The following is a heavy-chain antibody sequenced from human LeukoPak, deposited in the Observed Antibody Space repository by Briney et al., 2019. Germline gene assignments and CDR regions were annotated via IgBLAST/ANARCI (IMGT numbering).Heavy chain of an antibody. D-gene: IGHD3-16*01. J-gene: IGHJ4*02. Sequence: SETLSLTCTVSGGSISSTDYCWGWIRQPPGRGLEWIGSIYYSGITYYNPSLKSRVTISVDTSNNQFSLKLSSVTAADTAVYYCATTVGSYFDYWSQGTLVTVSS. V-gene: IGHV4-39*07. CDR1: GGSISSTDYC. CDR2: IYYSGIT. CDR3: ATTVGSYFDY.